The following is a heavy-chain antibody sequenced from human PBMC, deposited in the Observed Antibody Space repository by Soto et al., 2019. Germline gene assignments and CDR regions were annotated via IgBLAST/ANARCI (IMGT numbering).Heavy chain of an antibody. CDR2: MNPNSGNT. CDR1: GYPFTSYD. D-gene: IGHD2-15*01. J-gene: IGHJ4*02. V-gene: IGHV1-8*01. Sequence: ASVKVSCKASGYPFTSYDINWVRQATGQGLEWMGWMNPNSGNTGYAQKFQGRVTMTRNTSISTAYMELSSLRSEDTAVYYCARGGQVVVAATANFDYWGQGTLVTVSS. CDR3: ARGGQVVVAATANFDY.